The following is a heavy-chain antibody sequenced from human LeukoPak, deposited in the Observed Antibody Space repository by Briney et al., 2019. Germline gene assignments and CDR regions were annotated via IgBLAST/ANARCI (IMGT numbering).Heavy chain of an antibody. Sequence: GRSLRLSCAASGFTFSSYGMHWVRQAPGKGLEWVAVISYDGSNKYYADSVKGRFTISRDNSKNTLYLQMNSLRAEDTAVYYCARSRITLFAVVNNAFDIWGQGTMVTVSS. CDR3: ARSRITLFAVVNNAFDI. CDR1: GFTFSSYG. J-gene: IGHJ3*02. CDR2: ISYDGSNK. D-gene: IGHD3-3*01. V-gene: IGHV3-30*03.